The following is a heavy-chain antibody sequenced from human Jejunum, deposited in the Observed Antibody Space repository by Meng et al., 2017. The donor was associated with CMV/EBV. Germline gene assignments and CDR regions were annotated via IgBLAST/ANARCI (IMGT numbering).Heavy chain of an antibody. CDR3: DASDY. CDR2: ITGSGSRT. D-gene: IGHD6-6*01. Sequence: SLTLSCAASGFSFRNFDMSWARQAPGKGLVWVATITGSGSRTHYADSVKGRFTISRDNSKNTLYLQINSLRVEDTAIYYCDASDYWGQGTQVTVSS. J-gene: IGHJ4*02. CDR1: GFSFRNFD. V-gene: IGHV3-23*01.